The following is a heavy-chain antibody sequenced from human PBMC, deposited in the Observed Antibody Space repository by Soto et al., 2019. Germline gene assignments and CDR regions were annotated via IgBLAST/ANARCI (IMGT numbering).Heavy chain of an antibody. CDR3: ARASKAWYVPFDY. CDR1: GGTFISYA. D-gene: IGHD4-4*01. CDR2: IIPIFGTA. J-gene: IGHJ4*02. Sequence: ASVKVSCKASGGTFISYAISWVRQAPGQGLEWMGGIIPIFGTANYAQKFQGRVTITADESTSTAYMELSSLRSEDTAVYYCARASKAWYVPFDYWGQGTLVTVSS. V-gene: IGHV1-69*13.